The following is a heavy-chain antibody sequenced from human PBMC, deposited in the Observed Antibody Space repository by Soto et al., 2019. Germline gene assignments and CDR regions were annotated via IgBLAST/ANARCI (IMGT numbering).Heavy chain of an antibody. CDR2: ITGNTGHT. V-gene: IGHV1-18*01. CDR3: ARERKWEPLPY. D-gene: IGHD1-26*01. CDR1: GYTFSRYG. Sequence: QVQLVQSGAEVREPGASVKVSCKTSGYTFSRYGITWVRQAPGQGLEWMGWITGNTGHTIYAMNLEDRLTISTDTSTSTAYMELRSLKSDGTAVYDCARERKWEPLPYWGQGTLVTVSS. J-gene: IGHJ4*02.